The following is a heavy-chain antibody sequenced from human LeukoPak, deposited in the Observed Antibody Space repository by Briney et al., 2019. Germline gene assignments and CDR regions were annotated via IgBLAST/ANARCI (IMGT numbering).Heavy chain of an antibody. J-gene: IGHJ5*02. CDR2: IIPIFGTA. Sequence: SVKVSCKASGGTFSSYAISWVRQAPGQGLEWMGGIIPIFGTANYAQKFQGRVTITADESTSTAYMELSSLRSEDTAVYYCARVFTMVRGAVDRWVQGTLVTVCS. V-gene: IGHV1-69*01. CDR1: GGTFSSYA. CDR3: ARVFTMVRGAVDR. D-gene: IGHD3-10*01.